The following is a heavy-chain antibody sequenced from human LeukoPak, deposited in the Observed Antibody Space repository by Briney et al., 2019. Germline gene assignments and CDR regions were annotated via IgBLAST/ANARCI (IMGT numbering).Heavy chain of an antibody. V-gene: IGHV4-30-4*08. Sequence: SETLSLTCTVSGGSISSGDYYWSWIRQTPGKGLEWIGYIYYSGSTYYNPSLKSRVTISVDTSKNQFSLKLSSVTAADTAVYYCARINGAAIFHWGQGTLVTVSS. J-gene: IGHJ4*02. CDR1: GGSISSGDYY. CDR3: ARINGAAIFH. D-gene: IGHD2-2*01. CDR2: IYYSGST.